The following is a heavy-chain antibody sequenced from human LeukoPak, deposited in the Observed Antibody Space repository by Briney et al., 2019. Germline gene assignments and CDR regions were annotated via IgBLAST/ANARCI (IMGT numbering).Heavy chain of an antibody. Sequence: GGSLRLSCAASGFTFSSYSMNWVRQAPGKGLEWVLSISSSSSYIYYADSVKGRFTISRDNAKNSLYLQMNSLRAEDTAVYYCARVVEMATPDYWGQGTLVTVSS. CDR2: ISSSSSYI. J-gene: IGHJ4*02. D-gene: IGHD5-24*01. CDR3: ARVVEMATPDY. CDR1: GFTFSSYS. V-gene: IGHV3-21*01.